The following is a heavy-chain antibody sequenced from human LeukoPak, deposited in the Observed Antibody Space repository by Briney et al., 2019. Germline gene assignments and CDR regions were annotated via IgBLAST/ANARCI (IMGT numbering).Heavy chain of an antibody. CDR2: IKQDGSEK. CDR1: RFTFSSYW. J-gene: IGHJ4*02. D-gene: IGHD6-19*01. V-gene: IGHV3-7*01. Sequence: GGSLRLSCAASRFTFSSYWMSWVRQAPGRGLEWVANIKQDGSEKYYVDSVEGRFTISRDNAKNSLFLQMNSLRAEDTAVYYCARGPAAGNLLNYWGQGTLVTVSS. CDR3: ARGPAAGNLLNY.